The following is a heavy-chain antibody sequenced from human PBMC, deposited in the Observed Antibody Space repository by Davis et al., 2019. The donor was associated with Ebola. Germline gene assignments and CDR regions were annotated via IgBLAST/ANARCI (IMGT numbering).Heavy chain of an antibody. CDR2: ISSSSSYT. V-gene: IGHV3-11*06. CDR3: ARGSYGVYYYYYGMDV. D-gene: IGHD5-18*01. J-gene: IGHJ6*04. Sequence: GESLNTSCASSGFTFSSFAMNWIRQAPGKGLEWVSYISSSSSYTNYADSVKGRFTISRNNAKNSLYLQMNSLRAEDTAVYYCARGSYGVYYYYYGMDVWGKGTTVTVSS. CDR1: GFTFSSFA.